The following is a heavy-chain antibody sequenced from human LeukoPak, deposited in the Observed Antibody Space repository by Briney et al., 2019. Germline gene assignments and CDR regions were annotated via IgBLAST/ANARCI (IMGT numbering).Heavy chain of an antibody. Sequence: SETVSLTCTVSGGSISSYYWSWIRQPAGKGLEWIGRIYTSGSTNYNPSLKSRVTMSVDTSKNQFSRKLSSVTAADTAVYYCARNRDGYNSFDYWGQGTLVTVSS. CDR2: IYTSGST. D-gene: IGHD5-24*01. CDR3: ARNRDGYNSFDY. CDR1: GGSISSYY. V-gene: IGHV4-4*07. J-gene: IGHJ4*02.